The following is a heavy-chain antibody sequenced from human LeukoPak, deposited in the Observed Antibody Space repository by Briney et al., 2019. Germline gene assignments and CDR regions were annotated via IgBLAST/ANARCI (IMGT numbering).Heavy chain of an antibody. D-gene: IGHD2-15*01. CDR1: GGTFSSYT. CDR3: ARDLEYCSGGSCYNYNWFDP. V-gene: IGHV1-69*04. CDR2: IIPILGIA. Sequence: ASVKVSCKASGGTFSSYTISWVRQAPGQGLEWMGRIIPILGIANYAQKFQGRVTITADKSTSTAYMELSSLRSEDTAVYYCARDLEYCSGGSCYNYNWFDPWGQGTLVTVSS. J-gene: IGHJ5*02.